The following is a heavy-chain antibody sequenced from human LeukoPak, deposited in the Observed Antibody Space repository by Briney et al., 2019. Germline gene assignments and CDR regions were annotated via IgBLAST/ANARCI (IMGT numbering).Heavy chain of an antibody. Sequence: GASVKVSCKASGYTITSYDINWVRQATGQGLEWMGGMNPNSGNTGYAQKFQGRVTITRNTSISTAYMGLSSLRSEDTAVYYCARGPQLGNWFGPWGQGTLVTVSS. D-gene: IGHD5-18*01. CDR2: MNPNSGNT. V-gene: IGHV1-8*03. J-gene: IGHJ5*02. CDR1: GYTITSYD. CDR3: ARGPQLGNWFGP.